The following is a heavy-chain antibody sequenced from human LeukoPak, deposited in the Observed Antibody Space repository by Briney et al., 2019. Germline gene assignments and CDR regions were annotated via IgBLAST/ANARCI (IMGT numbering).Heavy chain of an antibody. Sequence: ASVKVSCKASGYTFTGYYMHWVRQAPGQGLEWMAWINPNSGGTKSAQKFQGRVTMTRDTSISTAYMELSRLRSDDTAVYYCARGRVATPPGYFDYWGQGTLVTVSS. CDR2: INPNSGGT. D-gene: IGHD5-12*01. CDR1: GYTFTGYY. CDR3: ARGRVATPPGYFDY. V-gene: IGHV1-2*02. J-gene: IGHJ4*02.